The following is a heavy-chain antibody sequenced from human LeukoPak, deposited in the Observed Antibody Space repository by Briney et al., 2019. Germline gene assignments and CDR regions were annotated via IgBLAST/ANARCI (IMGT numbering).Heavy chain of an antibody. D-gene: IGHD3-10*01. Sequence: QAGGSLRLSCAASGFTFSSYAMTWVRQAPGKGLEWVSIISGSGGSTSYADSVKGRFTISRDNSKNTLYLQMNSLRAEDTAVYYCAKGVRGVIRDAFDIWGQGTMVTVSS. CDR2: ISGSGGST. CDR1: GFTFSSYA. CDR3: AKGVRGVIRDAFDI. V-gene: IGHV3-23*01. J-gene: IGHJ3*02.